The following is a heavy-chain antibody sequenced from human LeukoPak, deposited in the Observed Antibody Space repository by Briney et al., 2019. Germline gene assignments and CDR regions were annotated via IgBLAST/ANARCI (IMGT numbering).Heavy chain of an antibody. CDR2: MYHSGST. J-gene: IGHJ4*02. CDR3: ARADGVGAQFDY. V-gene: IGHV4-30-2*01. CDR1: GGSISSGGYY. Sequence: SQTLSLTCTVSGGSISSGGYYWSWIRHPPGKALEWIGYMYHSGSTYYNPSLKSRLTMSVDTSKNQFSLKLTSVTAADTAVYYCARADGVGAQFDYWGQGTLVTVSS. D-gene: IGHD1-26*01.